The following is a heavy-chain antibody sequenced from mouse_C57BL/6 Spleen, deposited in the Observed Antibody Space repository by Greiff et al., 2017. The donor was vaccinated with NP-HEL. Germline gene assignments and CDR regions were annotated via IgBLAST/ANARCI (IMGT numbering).Heavy chain of an antibody. Sequence: VHLVESGAELVRPGSSVKLSCKASGYTFTSYWMHWVKQRPIQGLEWIGNIDPSDSETHYNQKFKDKATLTVDKSSSTAYMQLSSLTSEDSAVYYCAREGGPHYYAMDYWGQGTSVTVSS. J-gene: IGHJ4*01. CDR3: AREGGPHYYAMDY. CDR2: IDPSDSET. V-gene: IGHV1-52*01. CDR1: GYTFTSYW.